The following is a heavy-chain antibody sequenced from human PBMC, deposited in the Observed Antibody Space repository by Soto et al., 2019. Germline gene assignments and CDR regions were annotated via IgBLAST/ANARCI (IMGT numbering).Heavy chain of an antibody. CDR1: GFTFSSYS. J-gene: IGHJ5*02. CDR2: ISSSSSYI. D-gene: IGHD3-3*01. CDR3: ARDRLRFLEWFSGSNWFDP. V-gene: IGHV3-21*01. Sequence: GGSQRLSSAASGFTFSSYSMNWVRQAPGKGLEWVSSISSSSSYIYYADSVKGRFTISRDNAKNSLYLQMNSLRAEDTAVYYCARDRLRFLEWFSGSNWFDPWGQGTLVTVSS.